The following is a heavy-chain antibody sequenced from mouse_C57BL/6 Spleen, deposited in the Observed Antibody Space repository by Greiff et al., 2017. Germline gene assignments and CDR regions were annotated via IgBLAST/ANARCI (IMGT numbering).Heavy chain of an antibody. CDR3: ARRDYDHARDY. J-gene: IGHJ4*01. D-gene: IGHD1-1*01. Sequence: QVQLQQPGAELVMPGASVKLSCKASGYTFTSYWMNWVKQRPGQGLEWIGEIDPSDSYTNYNQKFKGKSTLTVDKSSSTAYMQLSSLTSEDSAVYYCARRDYDHARDYWGQGTTVTVSS. CDR1: GYTFTSYW. V-gene: IGHV1-69*01. CDR2: IDPSDSYT.